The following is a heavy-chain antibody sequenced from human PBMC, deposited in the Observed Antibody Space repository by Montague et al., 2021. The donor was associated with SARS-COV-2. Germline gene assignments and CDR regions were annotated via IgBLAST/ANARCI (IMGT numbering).Heavy chain of an antibody. CDR2: IHRGGST. D-gene: IGHD3-10*01. CDR1: GGSFSTYS. CDR3: ARLGDGAVPSPILGVGPYYSYYYMDV. Sequence: SETLSLTYAVHGGSFSTYSWNWIRQPPGKGLEWIGEIHRGGSTNYNPSLKSRVTISADTSKNQFSLKLTSVAAADTAVYYCARLGDGAVPSPILGVGPYYSYYYMDVWGKGTTVTVSS. J-gene: IGHJ6*03. V-gene: IGHV4-34*01.